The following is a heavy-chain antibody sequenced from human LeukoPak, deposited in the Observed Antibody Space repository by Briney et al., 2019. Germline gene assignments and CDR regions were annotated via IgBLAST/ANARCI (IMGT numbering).Heavy chain of an antibody. V-gene: IGHV3-23*01. CDR3: AKGYYDILTDYFHNWFNP. Sequence: GGSLRLSCAASGFTFSSYAVSWVRQAPGVGLECVSTISGRGGSTFYADSVKGRFTISRDNSKHTLYLQMNSLRADDTGVYSCAKGYYDILTDYFHNWFNPWGQGTLVIVSS. D-gene: IGHD3-9*01. CDR2: ISGRGGST. J-gene: IGHJ5*02. CDR1: GFTFSSYA.